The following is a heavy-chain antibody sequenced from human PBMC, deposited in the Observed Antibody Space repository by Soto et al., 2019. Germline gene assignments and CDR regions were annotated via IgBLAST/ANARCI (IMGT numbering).Heavy chain of an antibody. V-gene: IGHV2-5*01. J-gene: IGHJ4*02. CDR1: GFSLSTSGVG. D-gene: IGHD6-13*01. Sequence: SGPTLVNPTQTLTLTCTFSGFSLSTSGVGVGWIRQPPGKALEWLALIYWNDDKRYSSSLKSRLTITKDTSKNQVVLTMTNMDPVDTATYYCAXGTEQLARAVALTFFDYWGQGTLVTVSS. CDR3: AXGTEQLARAVALTFFDY. CDR2: IYWNDDK.